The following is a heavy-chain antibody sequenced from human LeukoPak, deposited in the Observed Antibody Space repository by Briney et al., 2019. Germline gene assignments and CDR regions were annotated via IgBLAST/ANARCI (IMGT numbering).Heavy chain of an antibody. CDR3: ARVSSGGITIFGVVIYRDYYYYMDV. CDR2: IKQDGSEK. J-gene: IGHJ6*03. CDR1: GFTFSSYW. D-gene: IGHD3-3*01. Sequence: PGGSLRLSCAASGFTFSSYWMSWVRQAPGKGLEWVANIKQDGSEKYYVDSVKGRFTISRDNAKNSLYLQMNSLRAEDTAVYYCARVSSGGITIFGVVIYRDYYYYMDVWGKGTTVTVSS. V-gene: IGHV3-7*01.